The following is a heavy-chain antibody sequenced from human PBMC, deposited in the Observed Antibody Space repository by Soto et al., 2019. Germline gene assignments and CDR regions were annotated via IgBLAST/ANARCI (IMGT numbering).Heavy chain of an antibody. J-gene: IGHJ4*02. Sequence: GVSLRLSCAASGFTFSSYAMSWVRQAPGKGLEWVSAISGSGGSTYYADSVKGRFTISRDNSKNTLYLQMNSLRAEDTAVYYCAKYSSGWSNYFDYWGQGTLVTVSS. V-gene: IGHV3-23*01. CDR1: GFTFSSYA. D-gene: IGHD6-19*01. CDR3: AKYSSGWSNYFDY. CDR2: ISGSGGST.